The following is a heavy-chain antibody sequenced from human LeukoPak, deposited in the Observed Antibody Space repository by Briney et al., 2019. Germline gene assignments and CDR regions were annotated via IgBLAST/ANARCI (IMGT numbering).Heavy chain of an antibody. CDR3: ARGPENDYGDYDFQH. J-gene: IGHJ1*01. V-gene: IGHV3-21*01. Sequence: GGSLRLSCAASGFTFSSYSMNWVRQAPGKGLEWVSSISSSSSYIYYADSVKGRFTISRDNAKNSLYLQMNSLRAEDTAVYYCARGPENDYGDYDFQHWGQGTLVTVSS. D-gene: IGHD4-17*01. CDR1: GFTFSSYS. CDR2: ISSSSSYI.